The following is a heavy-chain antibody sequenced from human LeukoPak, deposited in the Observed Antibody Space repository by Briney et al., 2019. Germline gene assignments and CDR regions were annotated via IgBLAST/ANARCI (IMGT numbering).Heavy chain of an antibody. CDR2: ISAYNGNT. CDR3: ARVGHIVVVVAATPELRKDRWFDP. D-gene: IGHD2-15*01. J-gene: IGHJ5*02. V-gene: IGHV1-18*01. Sequence: ASVKVSCKASGYTFTSYGISWVRQAPGQGLEWMGWISAYNGNTNYAQKLQGRVTMTTDTSTSTAYMELRSLRSDDTAVYYCARVGHIVVVVAATPELRKDRWFDPWGQGTLVTVSS. CDR1: GYTFTSYG.